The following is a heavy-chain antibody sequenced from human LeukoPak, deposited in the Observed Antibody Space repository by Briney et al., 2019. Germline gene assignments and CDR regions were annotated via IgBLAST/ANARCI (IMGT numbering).Heavy chain of an antibody. J-gene: IGHJ6*03. Sequence: SETLSLTCTVSGGSFSSYYWSWIRQPAGKGLEWIWRIYTSGSNNYNPSLKSRVTISVETSKNQFSLTLSSVTAADTAMYSCAREVADYGGYYYYHYMDVWGKGTPVTISS. D-gene: IGHD4-23*01. V-gene: IGHV4-4*07. CDR2: IYTSGSN. CDR1: GGSFSSYY. CDR3: AREVADYGGYYYYHYMDV.